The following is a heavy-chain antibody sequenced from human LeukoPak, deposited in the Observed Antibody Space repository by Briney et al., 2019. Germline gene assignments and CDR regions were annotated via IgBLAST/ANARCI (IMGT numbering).Heavy chain of an antibody. CDR3: AGHDYGGKPAGSMDV. CDR1: GYTFTSYD. CDR2: MNPKSGNT. V-gene: IGHV1-8*01. Sequence: GASVKVSCKASGYTFTSYDINWVRQATGQGLEWMGWMNPKSGNTGYEQKFQGRVTMTRNTSISTAYMELSSLRSEDTAVYYCAGHDYGGKPAGSMDVWGQGTTVTVSS. D-gene: IGHD4-23*01. J-gene: IGHJ6*02.